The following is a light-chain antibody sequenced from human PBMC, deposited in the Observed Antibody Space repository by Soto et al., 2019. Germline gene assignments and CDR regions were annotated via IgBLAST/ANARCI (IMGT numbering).Light chain of an antibody. V-gene: IGKV3-15*01. Sequence: EIVFTQSPVTLSFYPVEIATLSCRASQSVSSNLAWYQQKPGQAPRLLIYGASTRATGIPARFSGSGSGTEFTLTISSLQSEDFAVYYCQQYNNWPWTFGQGTKVDIK. CDR2: GAS. CDR3: QQYNNWPWT. J-gene: IGKJ1*01. CDR1: QSVSSN.